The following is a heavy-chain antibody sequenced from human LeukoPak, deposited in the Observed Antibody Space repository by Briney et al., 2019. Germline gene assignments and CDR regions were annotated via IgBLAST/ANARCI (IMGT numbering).Heavy chain of an antibody. D-gene: IGHD6-19*01. Sequence: SETLSLTCTDSGYSISSVYYWGWIRQPPGKGLEWIGYIYYSGSTNYNPSLKSRVTISVDTSKNQFSLKLSSVTAADTAVYYCARDRGVAGLDYWGQGTLVAVSS. J-gene: IGHJ4*02. CDR2: IYYSGST. CDR3: ARDRGVAGLDY. V-gene: IGHV4-38-2*02. CDR1: GYSISSVYY.